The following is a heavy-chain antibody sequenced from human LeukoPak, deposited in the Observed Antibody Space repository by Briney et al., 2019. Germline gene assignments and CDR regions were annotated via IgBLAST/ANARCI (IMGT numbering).Heavy chain of an antibody. J-gene: IGHJ5*02. Sequence: SETLSLTCTVSGGSISSSSYYWGWIRQPPGKGLEWIGCIYYSGSTYYNPSLKSRVTISVDTSKNQFSLKLISVTAADTAVYYCARDSSGYYYKGWFHPWGQGTLVTVSS. CDR1: GGSISSSSYY. D-gene: IGHD3-22*01. CDR2: IYYSGST. V-gene: IGHV4-39*07. CDR3: ARDSSGYYYKGWFHP.